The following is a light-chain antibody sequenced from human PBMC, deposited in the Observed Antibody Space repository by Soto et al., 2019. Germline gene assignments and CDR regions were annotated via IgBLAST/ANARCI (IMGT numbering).Light chain of an antibody. J-gene: IGKJ5*01. CDR1: QSVSSY. V-gene: IGKV3-11*01. CDR3: QHRRNWPIT. CDR2: DAS. Sequence: EIVLTQSPATLSLSPGERATLSCRASQSVSSYLAWYQQKPGQAPRLLIYDASNRATGIPARFSGSGSGTDFTLTISSLEPEDFVVYYCQHRRNWPITFGQGTRLEMK.